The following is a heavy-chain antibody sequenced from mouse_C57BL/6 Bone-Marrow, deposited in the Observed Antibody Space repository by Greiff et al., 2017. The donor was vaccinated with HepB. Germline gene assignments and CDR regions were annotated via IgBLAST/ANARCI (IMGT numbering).Heavy chain of an antibody. CDR1: GFNIKTTY. V-gene: IGHV14-3*01. CDR3: ARTSY. Sequence: VQLQQSVAELVRPGASVKLSCTASGFNIKTTYMHWVKQRPEQGLEWIGRIDPANGNTKYAPKFQGKATITADTSSNTAYLQLSSLTSEDTAIYYCARTSYWGQGTTLTVSS. CDR2: IDPANGNT. J-gene: IGHJ2*01.